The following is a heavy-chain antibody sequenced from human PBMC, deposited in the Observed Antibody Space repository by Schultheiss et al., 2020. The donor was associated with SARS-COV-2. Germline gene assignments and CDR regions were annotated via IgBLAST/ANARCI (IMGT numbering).Heavy chain of an antibody. V-gene: IGHV1-46*01. D-gene: IGHD6-19*01. Sequence: ASVKVSCKASGYTFTSYYMHWVRQAPGQGLEWMGIINPSGGSTSYAQKFQGRVTMTRDTSTSTVYMELSSLRSEDTAVYYCARHSPAYSSGGTSDYWGQGTLVTVSS. J-gene: IGHJ4*02. CDR1: GYTFTSYY. CDR3: ARHSPAYSSGGTSDY. CDR2: INPSGGST.